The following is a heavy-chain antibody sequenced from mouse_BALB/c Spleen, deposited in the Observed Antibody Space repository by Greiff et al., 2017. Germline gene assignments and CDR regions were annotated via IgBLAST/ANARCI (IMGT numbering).Heavy chain of an antibody. CDR1: GYTFTDYN. CDR3: ARGGTGTLYYYAMDY. CDR2: INPNNGGT. V-gene: IGHV1-18*01. D-gene: IGHD4-1*01. Sequence: VQLQQSGPELVKPGASVKIPCKASGYTFTDYNMDWVKQSHGKSLEWIGDINPNNGGTIYNQKFKGKATLTVDKSSSTAYMELRSLTSEDTAVYYCARGGTGTLYYYAMDYWGQGTSVTVSS. J-gene: IGHJ4*01.